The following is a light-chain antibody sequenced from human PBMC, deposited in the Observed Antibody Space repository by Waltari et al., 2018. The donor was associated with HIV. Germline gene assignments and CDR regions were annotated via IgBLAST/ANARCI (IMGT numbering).Light chain of an antibody. CDR2: GNS. CDR1: SSNIGAGYD. Sequence: QSVLTQPPSVSGAPGQRVTISCTGSSSNIGAGYDVHWYQQLPGTAPKVLIYGNSKRPSGDPDRFSGSKSGTSASRAIAGLQAEDEADYYCQSYDSNLSGATVFGTGTKVTVL. CDR3: QSYDSNLSGATV. V-gene: IGLV1-40*01. J-gene: IGLJ1*01.